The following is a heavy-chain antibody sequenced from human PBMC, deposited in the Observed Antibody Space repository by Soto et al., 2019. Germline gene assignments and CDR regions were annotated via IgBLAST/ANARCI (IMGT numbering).Heavy chain of an antibody. J-gene: IGHJ5*02. Sequence: PGGSLIRSCAASAFLFTRFAMNWIRPAPGKGLEWVALISYDGRHKNYADSVKGRITISRDNSKNILYLQMSALRAEDTAIYYCVRSKRRHCGNDCYMFDLWGQGTLVTVSA. V-gene: IGHV3-30*04. CDR3: VRSKRRHCGNDCYMFDL. D-gene: IGHD2-21*02. CDR2: ISYDGRHK. CDR1: AFLFTRFA.